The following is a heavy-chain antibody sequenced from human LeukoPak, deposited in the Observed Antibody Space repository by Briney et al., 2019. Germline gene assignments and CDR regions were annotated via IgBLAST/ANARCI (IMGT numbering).Heavy chain of an antibody. J-gene: IGHJ4*02. Sequence: ASVKVSCKASGGTFSSYAISWVRQAPGQGLEWMGGIIPIFGTANYAQKFQGRVTITADKSTSTAYMELSSLRSEDTAVYYCASGDYGGFPFGYWGQGTLVTVSS. V-gene: IGHV1-69*06. CDR2: IIPIFGTA. D-gene: IGHD4-23*01. CDR1: GGTFSSYA. CDR3: ASGDYGGFPFGY.